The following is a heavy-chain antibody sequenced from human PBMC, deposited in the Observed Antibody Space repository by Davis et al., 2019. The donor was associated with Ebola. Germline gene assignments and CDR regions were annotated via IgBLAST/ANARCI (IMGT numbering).Heavy chain of an antibody. J-gene: IGHJ4*02. CDR2: IYHSGNT. CDR3: ARDSSHVPGWVPLDY. D-gene: IGHD1-1*01. CDR1: GVSIIDHY. V-gene: IGHV4-38-2*02. Sequence: PGGSLRLSCTVSGVSIIDHYWSCIRQSPGKGLEWIGNIYHSGNTYYNPSLKSRVTIPVDTSKNQFSLKLSSVTAADTAVYYCARDSSHVPGWVPLDYWGQGTLVTVSS.